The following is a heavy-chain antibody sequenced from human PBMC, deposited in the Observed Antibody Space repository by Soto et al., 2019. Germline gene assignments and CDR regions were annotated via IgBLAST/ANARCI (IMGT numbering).Heavy chain of an antibody. D-gene: IGHD2-2*01. J-gene: IGHJ6*02. CDR3: ARGASCSSASCYDNFHYGLAV. CDR1: GYTFTSYG. Sequence: ASVKVSCKASGYTFTSYGISWVRQAPGQGLEWMGWISAYNGNTNYAQKLQGRVTMTTDTSTSTAYMELRSLRSDDTAVYYCARGASCSSASCYDNFHYGLAVWGQGTTVIVSS. V-gene: IGHV1-18*01. CDR2: ISAYNGNT.